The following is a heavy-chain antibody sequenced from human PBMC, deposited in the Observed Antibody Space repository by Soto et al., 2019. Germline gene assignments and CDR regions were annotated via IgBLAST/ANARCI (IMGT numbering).Heavy chain of an antibody. CDR2: IKSKTDGGTT. J-gene: IGHJ6*02. CDR3: TTEGGYSTMHV. V-gene: IGHV3-15*01. D-gene: IGHD5-18*01. CDR1: GLICSNAW. Sequence: KPGGALRLSCAASGLICSNAWISWVGRVPGKGLEWVGRIKSKTDGGTTDYAAPVKGRFTISRDDSKNTLYLQMNSLKTEDTAVYYCTTEGGYSTMHVWGQATSVT.